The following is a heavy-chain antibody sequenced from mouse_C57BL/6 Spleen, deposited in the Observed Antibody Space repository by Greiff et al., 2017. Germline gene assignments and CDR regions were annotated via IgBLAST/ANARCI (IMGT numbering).Heavy chain of an antibody. CDR1: GYTFTSYD. D-gene: IGHD1-1*01. J-gene: IGHJ1*03. CDR3: ARSYYGSSWYFDV. V-gene: IGHV1-85*01. Sequence: VKLMESGPELVKPGASVKLSCKASGYTFTSYDINWVKQRPGQGLEWIGWIYPRDGSTKYNEKFKGKATLTVDTSSSTAYMELHSLTSEDSAVYFCARSYYGSSWYFDVWGTGTTVTVSS. CDR2: IYPRDGST.